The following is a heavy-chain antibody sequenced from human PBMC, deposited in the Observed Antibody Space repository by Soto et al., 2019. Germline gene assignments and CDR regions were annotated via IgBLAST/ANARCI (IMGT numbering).Heavy chain of an antibody. CDR1: NGSISGYY. CDR3: ARDPVGYYYFDY. V-gene: IGHV4-4*07. J-gene: IGHJ4*02. D-gene: IGHD1-26*01. CDR2: IYTIGST. Sequence: KTSETLSLTCTVSNGSISGYYWSWIRQPAGKGLEWIGRIYTIGSTSYNPSLKSRVTMSVDTSKNQFSLKLNSVTAADTAVYYCARDPVGYYYFDYWGQGTLVTVSS.